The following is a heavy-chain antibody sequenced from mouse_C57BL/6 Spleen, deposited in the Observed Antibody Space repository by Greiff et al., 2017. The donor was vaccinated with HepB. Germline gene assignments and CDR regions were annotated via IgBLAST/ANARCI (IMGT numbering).Heavy chain of an antibody. V-gene: IGHV5-17*01. CDR3: ASPCYYYGSSYQAWFAY. D-gene: IGHD1-1*01. Sequence: EVQLVESGGGLVKPGGSLKLSCAASGFTFSDDGMHWVRQAPEKGLEWVAYISSGSSTIYYADTVKGRFTISRDNAKNTLFLQMTSLRSEDTAIYYCASPCYYYGSSYQAWFAYWGQVTLVTVSA. J-gene: IGHJ3*01. CDR1: GFTFSDDG. CDR2: ISSGSSTI.